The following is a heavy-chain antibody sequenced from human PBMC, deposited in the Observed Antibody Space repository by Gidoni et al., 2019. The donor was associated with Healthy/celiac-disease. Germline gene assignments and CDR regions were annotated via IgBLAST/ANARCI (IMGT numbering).Heavy chain of an antibody. V-gene: IGHV3-23*01. CDR2: ISGSGGST. Sequence: EVQLLESGGGLVQPGVSLRLSCAASGFAFSTFAMSWVRQAPGKGLEWVSAISGSGGSTYYADSVKGRFTISRDNSKNTLYLQMNSLRAEDTAVYYCAKGFEAAAGTTMGEYFQHWGQGTLVTVSS. D-gene: IGHD6-13*01. J-gene: IGHJ1*01. CDR3: AKGFEAAAGTTMGEYFQH. CDR1: GFAFSTFA.